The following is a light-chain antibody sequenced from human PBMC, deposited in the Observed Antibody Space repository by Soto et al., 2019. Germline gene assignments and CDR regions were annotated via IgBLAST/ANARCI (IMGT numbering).Light chain of an antibody. Sequence: DIQMTQSPFTLSASVGDRVTITCRASQSISSWLAWYQQKPGKAPKLLIYKASTLESGVPSNFSGSGSGTEFTLTISSLQPEDFATYYCQQYNGYSRTFGQGTKVDIK. V-gene: IGKV1-5*03. CDR1: QSISSW. CDR2: KAS. CDR3: QQYNGYSRT. J-gene: IGKJ1*01.